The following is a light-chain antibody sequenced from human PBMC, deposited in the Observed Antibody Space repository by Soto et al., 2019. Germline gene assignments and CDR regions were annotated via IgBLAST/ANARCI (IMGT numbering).Light chain of an antibody. CDR3: QHRSSWPIT. J-gene: IGKJ4*01. Sequence: EIVLTQSPATLSLSPGERATLSCRASQSVRSYLVWYQQKPGQAPRLLIYDASTMATGIPARFSGSGSGTDFTLTISSLEPEDFAVYYCQHRSSWPITFGGGTKVEIK. CDR1: QSVRSY. V-gene: IGKV3-11*01. CDR2: DAS.